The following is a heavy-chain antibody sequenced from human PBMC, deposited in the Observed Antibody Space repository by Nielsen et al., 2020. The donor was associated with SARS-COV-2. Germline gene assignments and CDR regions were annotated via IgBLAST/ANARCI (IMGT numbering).Heavy chain of an antibody. CDR2: IYYSGST. CDR1: GGSISSYY. V-gene: IGHV4-59*01. J-gene: IGHJ6*04. CDR3: ARAIDVLDV. Sequence: AETLSLTCTVSGGSISSYYWSWIRQPPGKGLEWIGYIYYSGSTNYNPSLKSRVTISVDTSKNQFSLKLSSVTAADTAVYYCARAIDVLDVWGKGTTVTVSS. D-gene: IGHD5-24*01.